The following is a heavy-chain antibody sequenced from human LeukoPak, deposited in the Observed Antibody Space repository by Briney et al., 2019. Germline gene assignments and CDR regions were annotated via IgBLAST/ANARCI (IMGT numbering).Heavy chain of an antibody. CDR1: GGSISSYY. Sequence: PSETLSLTCTVSGGSISSYYWSWIRQPPGKGLEWIGYIYYSGSTNYNPSLKSRVTISVDTSKDQFSLKLSSVTAADTAVYYCARRGGWDGSGSYGINWFDPWGQGTLVTVSS. CDR3: ARRGGWDGSGSYGINWFDP. D-gene: IGHD3-10*01. V-gene: IGHV4-59*08. J-gene: IGHJ5*02. CDR2: IYYSGST.